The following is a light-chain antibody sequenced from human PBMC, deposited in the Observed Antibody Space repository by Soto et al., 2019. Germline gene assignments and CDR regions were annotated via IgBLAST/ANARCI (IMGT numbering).Light chain of an antibody. CDR3: QNYKSAPNT. V-gene: IGKV1-27*01. CDR2: AAS. J-gene: IGKJ2*01. Sequence: DIKIPQSPSSFLDSVEDRVPITCRGVQEFNIYLAWYQQKPGKIPKLLIYAASTLQPGVHSRFSGSGSGTVFTLTINSLQPEDVATYYCQNYKSAPNTFGRGTRLEIK. CDR1: QEFNIY.